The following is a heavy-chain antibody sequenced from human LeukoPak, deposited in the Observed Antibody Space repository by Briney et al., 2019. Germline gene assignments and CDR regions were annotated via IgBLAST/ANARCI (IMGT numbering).Heavy chain of an antibody. D-gene: IGHD3-10*01. J-gene: IGHJ3*02. Sequence: ASVKVSCKASGYTFTSYYMHWVRQAPGQGLEWMGWISAYNGNTNYAQKLQGRVTMTTDTSTSTAYMELRSLRSDDTAVYYCARDLYGSGSYAFDIWGQGTMVTVSS. CDR3: ARDLYGSGSYAFDI. CDR1: GYTFTSYY. V-gene: IGHV1-18*04. CDR2: ISAYNGNT.